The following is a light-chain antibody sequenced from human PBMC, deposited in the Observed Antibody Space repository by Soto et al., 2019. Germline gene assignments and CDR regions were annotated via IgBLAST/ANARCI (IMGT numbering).Light chain of an antibody. CDR2: KDS. CDR1: ALPKKY. Sequence: SYELTQPPSVSVSLGQMARITCSGVALPKKYAYWYQQKPGQFPVLVINKDSERPSGIPERFSGSSSGTIVTLTISGVQAEDEADYYCLSADSSGTYVFGTGTKVTVL. J-gene: IGLJ1*01. CDR3: LSADSSGTYV. V-gene: IGLV3-16*01.